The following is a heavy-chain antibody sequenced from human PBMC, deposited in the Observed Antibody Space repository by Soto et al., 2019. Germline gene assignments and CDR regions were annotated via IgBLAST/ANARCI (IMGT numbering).Heavy chain of an antibody. CDR2: ISYDGSNK. CDR3: ARDSVSATVTDYYYYGMDV. J-gene: IGHJ6*02. CDR1: GFTFSSYA. V-gene: IGHV3-30-3*01. Sequence: QVQLVESGGGVVQPGRSLRLSCAASGFTFSSYAMHWVRQAPGKGLEWVAVISYDGSNKYYADSVKGRFTISRDNSNNTLYLQMNSLRAEDTAVYYCARDSVSATVTDYYYYGMDVWGQGTTVTVSS. D-gene: IGHD4-4*01.